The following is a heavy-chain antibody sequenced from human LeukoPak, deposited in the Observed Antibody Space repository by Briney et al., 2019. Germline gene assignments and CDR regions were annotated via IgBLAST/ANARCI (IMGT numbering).Heavy chain of an antibody. J-gene: IGHJ4*02. CDR3: ARVLGSNGCSDY. Sequence: PSETLSLTCTVSGGSISGYYWSWIRQPPGKRLEWIGYIYYTGSTNYKSSLKSRVTISVDMSKNQFSLKLSSVTAADTAVYYCARVLGSNGCSDYWGQGALVTVSS. D-gene: IGHD6-19*01. CDR1: GGSISGYY. CDR2: IYYTGST. V-gene: IGHV4-59*01.